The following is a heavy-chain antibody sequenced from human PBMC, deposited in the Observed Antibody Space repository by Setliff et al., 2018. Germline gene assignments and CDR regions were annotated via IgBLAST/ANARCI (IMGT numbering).Heavy chain of an antibody. V-gene: IGHV3-23*01. D-gene: IGHD2-21*02. Sequence: GGSLRLSCEGSGSSFNNYAISWVRQLPGKRPEWVSSISGSGGRTYYADSVKGRFTVSRDNSKNTISLQMNRLQAADTALYSCAKDRYFGASGNFYVNGAFDIWGQGTVVT. CDR3: AKDRYFGASGNFYVNGAFDI. J-gene: IGHJ3*02. CDR1: GSSFNNYA. CDR2: ISGSGGRT.